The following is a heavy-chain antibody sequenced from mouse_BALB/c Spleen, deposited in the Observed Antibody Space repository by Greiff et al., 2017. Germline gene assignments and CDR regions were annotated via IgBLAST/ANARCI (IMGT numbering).Heavy chain of an antibody. D-gene: IGHD1-1*02. V-gene: IGHV5-4*02. CDR3: AREGGNYDAMDY. Sequence: DVKLVESGGGLVKPGGSLKLSCAASGFTFSDYYMYWVRQTPEKRLEWVATISDGGSYTYYPDSVKGRFTISRDNAKNNLYLQMSSLKSEDTAMYYCAREGGNYDAMDYWGQGTSVTVSS. J-gene: IGHJ4*01. CDR2: ISDGGSYT. CDR1: GFTFSDYY.